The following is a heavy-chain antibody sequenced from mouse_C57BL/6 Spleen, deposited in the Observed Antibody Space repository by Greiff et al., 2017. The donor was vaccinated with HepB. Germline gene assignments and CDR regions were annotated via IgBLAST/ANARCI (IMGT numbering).Heavy chain of an antibody. CDR3: TREWAYYYGSSLRDYYAMDY. D-gene: IGHD1-1*01. Sequence: EVQGVESGEGLVKPGGSLKLSCAASGFTFSSYAMSWVRQTPEKRLEWVAYISSGGDYIYYADTVKGRFTISRDNARNTLYLQMSSLKSEDTAMYYCTREWAYYYGSSLRDYYAMDYWGQGTSVTVSS. CDR2: ISSGGDYI. V-gene: IGHV5-9-1*02. CDR1: GFTFSSYA. J-gene: IGHJ4*01.